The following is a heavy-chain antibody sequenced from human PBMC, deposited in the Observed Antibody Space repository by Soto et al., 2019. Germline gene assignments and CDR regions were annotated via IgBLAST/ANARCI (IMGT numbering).Heavy chain of an antibody. Sequence: QVQLQESGPGLVKPSQTLSLTCTVSGGSIGSGDYYWSWIRQPPGKGPEWIGSKYYRGSTYYNSSLKSRVAISLDTSKNQFSLRLSSVTATDTAVYYCARVRWGRTNYFDYWGQGTLVTVSS. CDR3: ARVRWGRTNYFDY. D-gene: IGHD2-21*02. CDR2: KYYRGST. CDR1: GGSIGSGDYY. J-gene: IGHJ4*02. V-gene: IGHV4-30-4*01.